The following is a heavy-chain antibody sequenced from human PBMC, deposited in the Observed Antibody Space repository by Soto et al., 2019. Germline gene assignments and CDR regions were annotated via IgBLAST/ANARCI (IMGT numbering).Heavy chain of an antibody. CDR1: GFTFSSYG. CDR2: IWYDGSNK. J-gene: IGHJ4*02. CDR3: ARDYYDSSGFYLDY. V-gene: IGHV3-33*01. Sequence: GGSLRLSCAASGFTFSSYGMHWVRQAPGKGLEWVAVIWYDGSNKYYADSVKGRFTISRDNSKNTLYLQMNSLRAEDTAVYYCARDYYDSSGFYLDYWGQGTLVTVSS. D-gene: IGHD3-22*01.